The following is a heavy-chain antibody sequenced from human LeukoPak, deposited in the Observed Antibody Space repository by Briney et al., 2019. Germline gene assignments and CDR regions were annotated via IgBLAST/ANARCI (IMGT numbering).Heavy chain of an antibody. J-gene: IGHJ4*02. CDR1: GGSISSYY. CDR2: IYYSGST. V-gene: IGHV4-59*01. D-gene: IGHD6-13*01. Sequence: SETLSLTCTVSGGSISSYYWSWIRQPPGKGLEWIGYIYYSGSTNYSPSLKSRVTISVDTSKNQFSLKLSSVTAADTAVYYCARASSSSWYTTQYYFDYWGQGTLVTVSS. CDR3: ARASSSSWYTTQYYFDY.